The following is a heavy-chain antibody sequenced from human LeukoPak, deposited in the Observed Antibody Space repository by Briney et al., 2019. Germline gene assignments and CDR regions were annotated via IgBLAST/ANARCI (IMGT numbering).Heavy chain of an antibody. CDR3: ATLYGGSTDY. J-gene: IGHJ4*02. CDR1: GFTFSSYW. Sequence: GGSLRLSCVASGFTFSSYWMNWVRQAPGKGLVWVSRIKPDGSSMSYADPVQGRFTISRDNAKNTLYLQMNSLRAEDTAVYYCATLYGGSTDYWGQGTLVTVSS. D-gene: IGHD5-12*01. V-gene: IGHV3-74*01. CDR2: IKPDGSSM.